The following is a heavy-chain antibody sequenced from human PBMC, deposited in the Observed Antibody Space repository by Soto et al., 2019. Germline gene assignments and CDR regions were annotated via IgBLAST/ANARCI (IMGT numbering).Heavy chain of an antibody. CDR1: GYTFNSYY. Sequence: ASVKVSCKASGYTFNSYYMHWVRQAPGQGLEWMGIINPSSGSTSYAQKFQGRVTMTRDTSTSTVYMDLGSLRSEDTAVYYCSRAPNAFDIWGKGTMVTVSS. CDR2: INPSSGST. J-gene: IGHJ3*02. CDR3: SRAPNAFDI. V-gene: IGHV1-46*02.